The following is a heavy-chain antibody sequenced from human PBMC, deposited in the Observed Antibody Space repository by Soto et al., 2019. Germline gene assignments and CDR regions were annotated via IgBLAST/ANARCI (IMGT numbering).Heavy chain of an antibody. CDR2: ILPVFCMV. J-gene: IGHJ6*02. D-gene: IGHD6-19*01. V-gene: IGHV1-69*01. Sequence: QVQLAQSGAEVKKPGSSVKVSCQTSRVTFNTSPISWVRQAPGQGLEWLGDILPVFCMVNYAQQFKDRLNLTADESTTSVCLEVSRRAPENTAVYFRAKPQLTGRQADYRSPPTPSLYHSGLGVWGQGTTVIVSS. CDR3: AKPQLTGRQADYRSPPTPSLYHSGLGV. CDR1: RVTFNTSP.